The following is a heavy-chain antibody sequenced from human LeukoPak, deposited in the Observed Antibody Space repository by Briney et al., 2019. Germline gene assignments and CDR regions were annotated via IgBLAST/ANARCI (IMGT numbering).Heavy chain of an antibody. V-gene: IGHV4-59*08. CDR3: ARHAGSDCFDY. CDR2: MYYSGRT. J-gene: IGHJ4*02. CDR1: GGSFSSSY. D-gene: IGHD6-19*01. Sequence: PSETLSLTCAVSGGSFSSSYWSWIRQPPGKGLEWIGYMYYSGRTNYNPSLKSRVTISVDTSKNQLSLKLRSLTAADTAVYYCARHAGSDCFDYWGQGTLVTVSS.